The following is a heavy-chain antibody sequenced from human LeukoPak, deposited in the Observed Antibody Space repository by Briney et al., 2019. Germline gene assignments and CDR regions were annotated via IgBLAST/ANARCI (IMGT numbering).Heavy chain of an antibody. Sequence: PGGSLRLSCAASGFTFSSYWMSWVRQAPGKGLEWVANIKQDESEKYYVDSVKGRFTISRDNSKNTLYLQMNSLRAEDTALYYCARDRPQYCSSVNCYVFDCWGQGTLVTVSS. V-gene: IGHV3-7*03. D-gene: IGHD2-2*01. CDR2: IKQDESEK. J-gene: IGHJ4*02. CDR1: GFTFSSYW. CDR3: ARDRPQYCSSVNCYVFDC.